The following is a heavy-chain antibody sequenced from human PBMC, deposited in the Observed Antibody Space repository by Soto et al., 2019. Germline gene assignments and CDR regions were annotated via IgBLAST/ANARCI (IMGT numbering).Heavy chain of an antibody. CDR1: GGSIIGSY. Sequence: QVQLQASGPGLVKPSETLSLTCSVSGGSIIGSYWSWIRQPPGKGLEYIGNIYYSGSTNYNPSLKSRVTISIDTSNNPFSLKLSSVTAADTAVYYCAREIGYCSGGSCGWFDPWGQGTLVTVSS. CDR2: IYYSGST. D-gene: IGHD2-15*01. V-gene: IGHV4-59*01. J-gene: IGHJ5*02. CDR3: AREIGYCSGGSCGWFDP.